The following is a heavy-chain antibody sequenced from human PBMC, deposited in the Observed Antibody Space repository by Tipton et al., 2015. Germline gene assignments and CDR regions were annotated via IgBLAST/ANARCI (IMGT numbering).Heavy chain of an antibody. CDR3: AKDIRGGGIAAALIGLDH. D-gene: IGHD6-25*01. CDR1: GFTFSSYA. J-gene: IGHJ4*02. Sequence: SLRLSCAASGFTFSSYAMHWVRQAPGKGLEYVSGIRNNGGSTYYAETVKGRFTISRDNSRNSLYLQMNSLRPEDTALYYCAKDIRGGGIAAALIGLDHWGQGTPVTVSS. CDR2: IRNNGGST. V-gene: IGHV3-64*02.